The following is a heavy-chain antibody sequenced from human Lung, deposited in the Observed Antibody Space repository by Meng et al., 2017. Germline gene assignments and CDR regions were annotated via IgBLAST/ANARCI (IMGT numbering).Heavy chain of an antibody. D-gene: IGHD1-26*01. CDR2: IKSNTDGGTA. CDR1: GCCFHCGW. J-gene: IGHJ4*02. Sequence: LEFGRVLVKLGVSLNPSVTLSGCCFHCGWMSLVRQAPGKGLEWVGRIKSNTDGGTAEYAAPVTGRFTISRDDSKSTLYLQMSGLRIDDTGVYYCTWDDKAVSDYWGQGTLVTVSS. CDR3: TWDDKAVSDY. V-gene: IGHV3-15*01.